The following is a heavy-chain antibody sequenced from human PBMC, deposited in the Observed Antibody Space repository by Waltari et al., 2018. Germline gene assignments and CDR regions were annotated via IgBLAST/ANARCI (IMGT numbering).Heavy chain of an antibody. D-gene: IGHD1-26*01. J-gene: IGHJ5*02. CDR3: ATDMGATSRTPFDP. Sequence: QVQLVQSGAEVKKPGASVKVSCKVSGYTLTELSMHWVRQAPGKGLEWMGGFEPEDGETIYAQKFQGRVTMTEDKSTDTAYMELSSLRSEDTAVYYCATDMGATSRTPFDPWGQGTLVTVSS. CDR2: FEPEDGET. V-gene: IGHV1-24*01. CDR1: GYTLTELS.